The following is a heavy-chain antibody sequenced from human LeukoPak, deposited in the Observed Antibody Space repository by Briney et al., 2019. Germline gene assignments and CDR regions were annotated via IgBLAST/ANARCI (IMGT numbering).Heavy chain of an antibody. CDR2: IKQDGSEK. Sequence: GGSLRLSCAASGFTFSSYWMSWVRQAPGKGLEWVANIKQDGSEKYYVDSVKGRFTISRDNAKNSLYLQMNSLRAEDTAVYYCAKSRSLVVGAGDYWGQGTLVTVSS. V-gene: IGHV3-7*01. J-gene: IGHJ4*02. CDR1: GFTFSSYW. D-gene: IGHD1-26*01. CDR3: AKSRSLVVGAGDY.